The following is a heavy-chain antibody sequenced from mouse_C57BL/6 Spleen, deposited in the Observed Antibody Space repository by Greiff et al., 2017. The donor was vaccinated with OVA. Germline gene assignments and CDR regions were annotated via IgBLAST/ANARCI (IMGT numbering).Heavy chain of an antibody. CDR2: ISSGSSTT. CDR1: GFTFSDYG. Sequence: EVKLMESGGGLVKPGGSLKLSCAASGFTFSDYGMHWVRQAPEKGLEWVAYISSGSSTTYYADTVKGRFTISRDNAKNTLFLQMTSLRSEDTAMYYCARDICYSGSSYYYAMDYWGQGTSVTVSS. V-gene: IGHV5-17*01. D-gene: IGHD1-1*01. J-gene: IGHJ4*01. CDR3: ARDICYSGSSYYYAMDY.